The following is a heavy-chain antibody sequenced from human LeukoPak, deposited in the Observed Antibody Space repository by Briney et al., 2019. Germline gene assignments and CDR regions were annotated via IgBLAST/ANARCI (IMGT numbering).Heavy chain of an antibody. CDR2: IKSKTDGETI. V-gene: IGHV3-15*01. CDR1: GFTFSDAW. J-gene: IGHJ1*01. CDR3: LSSIFQH. Sequence: TGGSLRLSCAASGFTFSDAWMSGVRQAPGKGVEWGSRIKSKTDGETIYYATPMKDRFRISRDDSKNTLYLQMNSLKTEDTAVYYCLSSIFQHWGQGTLVTVSS.